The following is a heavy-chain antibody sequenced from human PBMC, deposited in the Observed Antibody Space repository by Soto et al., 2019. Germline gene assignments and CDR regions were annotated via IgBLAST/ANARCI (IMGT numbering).Heavy chain of an antibody. J-gene: IGHJ6*02. D-gene: IGHD5-12*01. CDR2: INPNSGGT. V-gene: IGHV1-2*02. CDR1: GYTFTGYY. CDR3: AREREANRGYDRDYYGMDV. Sequence: GSVKVSCKASGYTFTGYYMHWVRQAPGQGLEWVGWINPNSGGTNYAQKFQGRVTMTRDTSISTAYMELSRLRSDDTAVYYCAREREANRGYDRDYYGMDVWGQGTTVTVSS.